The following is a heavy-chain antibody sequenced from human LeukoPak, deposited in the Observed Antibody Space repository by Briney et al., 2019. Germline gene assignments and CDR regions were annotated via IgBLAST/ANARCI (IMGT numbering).Heavy chain of an antibody. D-gene: IGHD5-18*01. CDR1: GGSISSGDYY. V-gene: IGHV4-30-4*01. CDR3: ARDGDTAPFDY. CDR2: IYYSGST. Sequence: SQTLSRNCTVSGGSISSGDYYWNWIRQPPGRGLEWIGYIYYSGSTYYNPSLKSRVTISVDTSKNQFSLKLSSVTAADTAVYYCARDGDTAPFDYWGQGTLVTVSS. J-gene: IGHJ4*02.